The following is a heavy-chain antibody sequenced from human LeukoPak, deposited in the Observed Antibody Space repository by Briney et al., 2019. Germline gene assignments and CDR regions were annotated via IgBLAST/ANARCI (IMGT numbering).Heavy chain of an antibody. CDR3: ARYVVSSRSFDP. V-gene: IGHV1-69*05. CDR2: IIPIFGTA. J-gene: IGHJ5*02. CDR1: GGTFSSYA. D-gene: IGHD2-21*01. Sequence: SVKVSCKASGGTFSSYAISWVRQAPGQGLEWMGGIIPIFGTANYAQKSQGRVTITTDESTSTAYMELSSLRSEDTAVYYCARYVVSSRSFDPWGQGTLVTVSS.